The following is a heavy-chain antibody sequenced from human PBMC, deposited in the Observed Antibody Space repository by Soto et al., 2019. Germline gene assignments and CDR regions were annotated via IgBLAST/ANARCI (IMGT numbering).Heavy chain of an antibody. V-gene: IGHV1-69*02. J-gene: IGHJ5*02. CDR3: AGTDYGDYDGYNWFDP. CDR2: IIPILGIA. D-gene: IGHD4-17*01. CDR1: GSTFSSYT. Sequence: SVKVSCKASGSTFSSYTISWVRQAPGQGLEWMGRIIPILGIANYAQKFQGRVTITADKSTSTAYMELSSLRSEDTAVYYCAGTDYGDYDGYNWFDPWGQGTLVTVSS.